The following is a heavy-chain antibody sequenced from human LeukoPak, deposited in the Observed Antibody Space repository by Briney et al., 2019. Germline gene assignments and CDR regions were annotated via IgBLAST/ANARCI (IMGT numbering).Heavy chain of an antibody. Sequence: GGSLRLSCAASGFTVSSNYMSWVRQAPGKGLEWVSVIYRDGSTFYADSVKGRFTLSRDNSKNTLYLQMNSLIADDTAVYYCARDRGYSGYDREAYFDYWGQGTLVTVSS. CDR2: IYRDGST. J-gene: IGHJ4*02. V-gene: IGHV3-53*01. CDR3: ARDRGYSGYDREAYFDY. CDR1: GFTVSSNY. D-gene: IGHD5-12*01.